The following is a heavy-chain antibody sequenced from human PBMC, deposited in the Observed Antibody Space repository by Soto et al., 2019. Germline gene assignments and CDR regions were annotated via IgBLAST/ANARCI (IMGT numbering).Heavy chain of an antibody. CDR3: ARLSRDGSGFPDL. CDR2: ISYSGKS. CDR1: GGSISRPGYY. Sequence: QMQLQESGPGLVKPSQTLSLICSVSGGSISRPGYYWAWIRQHPARGLEWIGSISYSGKSNHNPSLQSRLILSVDTSQNCFSLRLTSVTAADTAVYYCARLSRDGSGFPDLWGQGARVTVSS. D-gene: IGHD3-22*01. V-gene: IGHV4-31*03. J-gene: IGHJ5*02.